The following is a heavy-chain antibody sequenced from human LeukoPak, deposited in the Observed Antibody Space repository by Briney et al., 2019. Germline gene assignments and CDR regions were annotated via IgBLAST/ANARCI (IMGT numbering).Heavy chain of an antibody. CDR3: AKVKSINYYGSGSYPPAS. V-gene: IGHV3-53*01. D-gene: IGHD3-10*01. Sequence: PGGPLSLSCAASGFTVNGYYMTWLRQAPGKGLEGVSVIHTGGTTYYADSVKGRFTISRDNSKNTLYLQMNSLRAEDTAVYYCAKVKSINYYGSGSYPPASWGQGTLVTVSS. J-gene: IGHJ4*02. CDR2: IHTGGTT. CDR1: GFTVNGYY.